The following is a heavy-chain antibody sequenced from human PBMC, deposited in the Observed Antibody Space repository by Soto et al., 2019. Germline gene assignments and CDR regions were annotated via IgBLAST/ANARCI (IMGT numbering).Heavy chain of an antibody. CDR3: ARVAPPPDY. V-gene: IGHV3-11*05. CDR1: GFTFSDYY. CDR2: ISSNRSYT. J-gene: IGHJ4*02. Sequence: PGGSLRLSCASSGFTFSDYYMSWIRQAPGKGLEWVSYISSNRSYTNYADSVKGRFTISRDNAKNSLYLQMNSLTAEDTAVYYCARVAPPPDYWGQGTLVTVSS.